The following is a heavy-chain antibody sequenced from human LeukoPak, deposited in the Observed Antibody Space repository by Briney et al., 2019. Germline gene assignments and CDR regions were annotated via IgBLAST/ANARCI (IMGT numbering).Heavy chain of an antibody. Sequence: GGSLRLSCAASGFTFSRYSMNWVRQAPGKGLEWVSSISNKGLDIYYADSVKGRFTISRDNSKNTLYLQMNSLRAEDTAVYYCARARGDFWSDFDYWGQGTLVTVSS. V-gene: IGHV3-21*01. J-gene: IGHJ4*02. CDR1: GFTFSRYS. CDR2: ISNKGLDI. CDR3: ARARGDFWSDFDY. D-gene: IGHD3-3*01.